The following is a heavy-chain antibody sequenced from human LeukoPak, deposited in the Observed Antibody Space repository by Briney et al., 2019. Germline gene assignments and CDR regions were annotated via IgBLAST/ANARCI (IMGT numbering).Heavy chain of an antibody. Sequence: SETLSLTCAVYGGSFSGYYWSWIRQPPGKGLEWIGYIYYSGSTNYNPSLKSRVTISVDTSKNQFSLKLSSVTAADTAVYYCARASGFNYYYYYMDVWGKGTTVTISS. CDR1: GGSFSGYY. CDR2: IYYSGST. D-gene: IGHD6-25*01. J-gene: IGHJ6*03. CDR3: ARASGFNYYYYYMDV. V-gene: IGHV4-59*01.